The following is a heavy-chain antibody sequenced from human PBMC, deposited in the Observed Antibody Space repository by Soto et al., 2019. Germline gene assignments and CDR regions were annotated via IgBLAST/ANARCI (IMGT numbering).Heavy chain of an antibody. J-gene: IGHJ6*02. CDR3: AATGGNYFGLDV. V-gene: IGHV1-18*01. D-gene: IGHD2-8*02. CDR1: DSTFTHYG. CDR2: ISGYNGNT. Sequence: VKVSCKSSDSTFTHYGINWVRQAPGQGLEWMGWISGYNGNTKYAQKFQDRVTMTADTSTRTAFMEVRSLTSDDTGVYFCAATGGNYFGLDVWGQGTTVTV.